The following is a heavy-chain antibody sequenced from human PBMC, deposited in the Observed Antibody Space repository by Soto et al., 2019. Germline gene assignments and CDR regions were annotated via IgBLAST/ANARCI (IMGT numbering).Heavy chain of an antibody. V-gene: IGHV4-59*01. J-gene: IGHJ4*02. D-gene: IGHD4-17*01. CDR1: GGSISSYY. Sequence: QVQLQESGPGLVKPSETLSLTCTVSGGSISSYYWSWIRQPPGKGLEWIGYIYYSGSTNYNPSLKSRGTISVDTSKNQFSLKLSSVTAADTAVYYCARAHGDYTLGYWGQGTLVTVSS. CDR3: ARAHGDYTLGY. CDR2: IYYSGST.